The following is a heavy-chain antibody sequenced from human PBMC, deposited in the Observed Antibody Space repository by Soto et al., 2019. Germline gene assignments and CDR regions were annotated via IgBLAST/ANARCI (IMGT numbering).Heavy chain of an antibody. D-gene: IGHD3-10*01. CDR3: ERRVPSTLDYGISRDVLDI. V-gene: IGHV3-30-3*01. Sequence: QVQLVESGGGVVQPGRSLRLSCAASRFTFSSYAMHWVRQAPGKGLEWVAAISDDGVKKYYADSVKGRFTISRDNFKNTLYLQMNSLRTEDTAVYYCERRVPSTLDYGISRDVLDIWGQGTMVTVSS. CDR1: RFTFSSYA. J-gene: IGHJ3*02. CDR2: ISDDGVKK.